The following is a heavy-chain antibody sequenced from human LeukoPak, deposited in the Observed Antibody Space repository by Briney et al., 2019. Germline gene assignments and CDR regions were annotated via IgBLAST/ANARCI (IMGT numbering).Heavy chain of an antibody. CDR2: IDPNGNT. CDR1: GVSISRTTYY. CDR3: ARGRVSNDFWSGYSHNWFDP. Sequence: SETLSLTCTLAGVSISRTTYYWAWIRQSPGRGPEWIGEIDPNGNTKYNPSLETRVTISLDTSKNQFSLRLSSVTAADTAVYYCARGRVSNDFWSGYSHNWFDPWGQGALVAVSS. V-gene: IGHV4-39*07. J-gene: IGHJ5*02. D-gene: IGHD3-3*01.